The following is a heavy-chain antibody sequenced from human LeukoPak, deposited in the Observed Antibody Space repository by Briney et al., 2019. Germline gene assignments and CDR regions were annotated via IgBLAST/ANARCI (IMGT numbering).Heavy chain of an antibody. CDR2: IPYDGSNK. D-gene: IGHD3-10*01. J-gene: IGHJ4*02. Sequence: PGGSLRLSCAASGFTFSSYAMHWVRQAPGKGLEWVAVIPYDGSNKYYADSVKGRFTISRDNSKNTLYLQMNSLRAEDTAVYYCARDRPSMVPFDYWGQGTLVTVSS. CDR3: ARDRPSMVPFDY. V-gene: IGHV3-30-3*01. CDR1: GFTFSSYA.